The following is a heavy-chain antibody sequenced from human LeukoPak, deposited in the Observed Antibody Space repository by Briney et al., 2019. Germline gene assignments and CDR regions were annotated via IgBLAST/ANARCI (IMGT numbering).Heavy chain of an antibody. CDR2: IHYSGSA. D-gene: IGHD6-19*01. CDR1: GGSFSGYY. CDR3: ARSTGWHAFT. J-gene: IGHJ4*02. Sequence: SETLSLTCAVYGGSFSGYYWTWIRQPPGKGLEWIGEIHYSGSATYNPSLKSRVAMSIDRSKSQFSLKLRSVTAADTAVYFCARSTGWHAFTWGQGTLVSVAS. V-gene: IGHV4-34*10.